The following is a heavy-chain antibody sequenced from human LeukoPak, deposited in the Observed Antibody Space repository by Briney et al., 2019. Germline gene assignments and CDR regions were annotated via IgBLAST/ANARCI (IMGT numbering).Heavy chain of an antibody. Sequence: GESLKISCNGSGYRFTSYWIGWVRPMAGKGLEWMGIIYPGDSDTRYSPSFQGQVTISADRSISTAYLQWSSLKASDTAMYYCATGTTGTSGYYYGMDVWGQGTAVTVSS. J-gene: IGHJ6*02. V-gene: IGHV5-51*01. CDR1: GYRFTSYW. CDR2: IYPGDSDT. D-gene: IGHD1-1*01. CDR3: ATGTTGTSGYYYGMDV.